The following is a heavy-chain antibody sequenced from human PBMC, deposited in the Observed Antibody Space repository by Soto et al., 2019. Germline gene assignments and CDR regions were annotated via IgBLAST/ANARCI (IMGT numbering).Heavy chain of an antibody. J-gene: IGHJ4*02. V-gene: IGHV3-48*01. D-gene: IGHD3-10*01. CDR1: GFTFSSYS. CDR3: ARDAGFGVDY. CDR2: ISSSSSTI. Sequence: EVQLVESGGTLIQPGGSLRLSCAASGFTFSSYSMNWVRQAPGKGLEWVSYISSSSSTIYYADSVKGRFTISRDNAKNYLYLQMNSLRAEDTAVYYCARDAGFGVDYWGQGTLVTVSS.